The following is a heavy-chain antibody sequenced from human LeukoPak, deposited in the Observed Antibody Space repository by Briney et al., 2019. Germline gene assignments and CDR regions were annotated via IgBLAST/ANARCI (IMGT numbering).Heavy chain of an antibody. CDR1: GYTFTSYD. CDR2: MNPNSGNT. Sequence: GASVKVSCKASGYTFTSYDINWVRQATGQGLEWMGWMNPNSGNTGYAQKFQGRVTMTRNTSISTAYMELSSLRSEDTAVYYCARAPFNHYDSSGYYYEWDYWGQGTLVTVSS. CDR3: ARAPFNHYDSSGYYYEWDY. J-gene: IGHJ4*02. V-gene: IGHV1-8*01. D-gene: IGHD3-22*01.